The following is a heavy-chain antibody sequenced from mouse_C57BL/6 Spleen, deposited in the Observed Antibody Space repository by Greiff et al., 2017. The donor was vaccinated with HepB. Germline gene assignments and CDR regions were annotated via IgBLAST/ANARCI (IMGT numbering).Heavy chain of an antibody. CDR3: ARNGDYYGLYAMDY. CDR2: IWTGGGT. D-gene: IGHD1-1*01. Sequence: VQGVESGPGLVAPSQSLSITCTVSGFSLTSYAISWVRQPPGKGLEWLGVIWTGGGTNYNSALKSRLSISKDNSKSQVFLKMNSLQTDDTARYYCARNGDYYGLYAMDYWGQGTSVTVSS. J-gene: IGHJ4*01. V-gene: IGHV2-9-1*01. CDR1: GFSLTSYA.